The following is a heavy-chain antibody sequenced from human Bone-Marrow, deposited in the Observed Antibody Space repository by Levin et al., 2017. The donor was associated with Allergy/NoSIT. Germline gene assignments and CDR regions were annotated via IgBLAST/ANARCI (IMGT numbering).Heavy chain of an antibody. J-gene: IGHJ3*02. CDR1: GFTFSSHN. D-gene: IGHD6-13*01. CDR3: ARGKQQVVKAFDI. Sequence: GGSLRLSCAASGFTFSSHNMHWVRQAPGKGLEWVSSIGTSSSYINYADSMQGRFTISRDNAKNSLYLQMNSLRAEDTAVYYCARGKQQVVKAFDIWGQGTMVTVSS. V-gene: IGHV3-21*01. CDR2: IGTSSSYI.